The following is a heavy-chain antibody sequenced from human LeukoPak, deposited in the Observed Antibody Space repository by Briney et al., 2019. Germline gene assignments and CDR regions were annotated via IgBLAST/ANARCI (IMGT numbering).Heavy chain of an antibody. Sequence: ASVKVSCKASGYTFTSYAMHWVRQAPGQRLEWMGWINAGNGNTKYSQKFQGRVTITRDTSASTAYMELSSLRSEDTAVYYCASGNTYYYDSSQPHFDYWGQGTLVTVSS. CDR2: INAGNGNT. D-gene: IGHD3-22*01. J-gene: IGHJ4*02. V-gene: IGHV1-3*01. CDR3: ASGNTYYYDSSQPHFDY. CDR1: GYTFTSYA.